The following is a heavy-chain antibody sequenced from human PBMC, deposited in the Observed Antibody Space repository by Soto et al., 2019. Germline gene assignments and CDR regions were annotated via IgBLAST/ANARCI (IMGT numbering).Heavy chain of an antibody. Sequence: QVQLQQWGAGLLKPSETLSLTCAVYGGSFSGYYWSWIRQPPGKGLEWIGEINHNGSTNYNPSLMSRITISVDTSKNQFSLKLSSVTAADTAVYYCARLYPPLRGSSWLDYWGQGTLVTVSS. V-gene: IGHV4-34*01. J-gene: IGHJ4*02. D-gene: IGHD6-13*01. CDR3: ARLYPPLRGSSWLDY. CDR1: GGSFSGYY. CDR2: INHNGST.